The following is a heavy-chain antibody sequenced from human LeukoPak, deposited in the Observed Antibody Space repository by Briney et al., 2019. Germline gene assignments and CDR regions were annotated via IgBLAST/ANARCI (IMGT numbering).Heavy chain of an antibody. CDR1: GFTFSSYW. D-gene: IGHD3-22*01. Sequence: PGGSLRLSCAASGFTFSSYWMSWVRQAPGKGLEWVANIKQDGSEKYYVDSVKGRFTISRDNAKNSLYLQMNSLRAEDTAVYYCARVRPPYYYDSSGFNWFDPWGQGTLVTVSS. V-gene: IGHV3-7*01. CDR2: IKQDGSEK. CDR3: ARVRPPYYYDSSGFNWFDP. J-gene: IGHJ5*02.